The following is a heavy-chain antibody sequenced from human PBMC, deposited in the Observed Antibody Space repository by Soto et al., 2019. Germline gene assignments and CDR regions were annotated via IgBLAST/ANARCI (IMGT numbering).Heavy chain of an antibody. Sequence: XGSLRLSCAAAGFTFGTYGMSWVRQAPGEGLEWVSTIDGSGGITYYADSVKGRFTISRDNSRNTVYLQMNSLRGDDTALYYCVKNSGWFNTWGQGALVTVSS. V-gene: IGHV3-23*01. D-gene: IGHD3-10*01. J-gene: IGHJ5*02. CDR3: VKNSGWFNT. CDR2: IDGSGGIT. CDR1: GFTFGTYG.